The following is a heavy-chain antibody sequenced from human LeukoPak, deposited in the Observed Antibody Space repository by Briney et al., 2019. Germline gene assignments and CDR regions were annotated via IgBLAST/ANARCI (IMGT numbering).Heavy chain of an antibody. CDR2: IKQDGSEK. J-gene: IGHJ4*02. Sequence: GGSLRLSCAASGFTFSSYWMSWVRQAPGKGLKWVANIKQDGSEKYYVDSVKGRFTISRDNAKNSLYLQMNSLRAEDTAVYYCARESGLVGDSRFDYWGQGTLVTVSS. CDR1: GFTFSSYW. CDR3: ARESGLVGDSRFDY. D-gene: IGHD3/OR15-3a*01. V-gene: IGHV3-7*01.